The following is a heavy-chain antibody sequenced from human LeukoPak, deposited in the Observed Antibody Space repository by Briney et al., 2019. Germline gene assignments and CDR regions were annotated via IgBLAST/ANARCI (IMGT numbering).Heavy chain of an antibody. V-gene: IGHV4-59*12. CDR3: ARAGGVDTAMSSPVDY. CDR2: VSFSGST. CDR1: GGSINNYY. D-gene: IGHD5-18*01. J-gene: IGHJ4*02. Sequence: SETLSLTCIVSGGSINNYYWSWIRQPPGKELEWLGEVSFSGSTNYNPSLTSRVTISADTSKNQFSLRLRSVTAADTAVYYCARAGGVDTAMSSPVDYWGQGTLVTVSS.